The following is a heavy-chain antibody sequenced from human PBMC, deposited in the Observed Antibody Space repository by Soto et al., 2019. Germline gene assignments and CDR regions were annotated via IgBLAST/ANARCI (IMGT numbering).Heavy chain of an antibody. J-gene: IGHJ3*02. CDR3: ARQGYDYVWGSYGNAFDI. CDR2: IIPIFGTA. Sequence: GASVKVSCKASGGTFSSYAISWVRQAPGQGLEWMGGIIPIFGTANYAQKFQGRVTITADESTSTAYMELSSLRSEDTAVYYCARQGYDYVWGSYGNAFDIWGQGTMVTVSS. V-gene: IGHV1-69*13. CDR1: GGTFSSYA. D-gene: IGHD3-16*01.